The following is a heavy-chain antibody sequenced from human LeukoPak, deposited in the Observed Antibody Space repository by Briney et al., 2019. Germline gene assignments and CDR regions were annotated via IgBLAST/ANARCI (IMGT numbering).Heavy chain of an antibody. CDR2: INPNSGGT. CDR3: ARAPYSSSSAPIDY. J-gene: IGHJ4*02. D-gene: IGHD6-6*01. V-gene: IGHV1-2*02. Sequence: ASVKVSCKASGYTFTGYYMHWVRQAPGQGLEWMGWINPNSGGTNYAQKFQGRVTMTRDTSISTAYMELRSLRSDDTAVYYCARAPYSSSSAPIDYWGQGTLVTVSS. CDR1: GYTFTGYY.